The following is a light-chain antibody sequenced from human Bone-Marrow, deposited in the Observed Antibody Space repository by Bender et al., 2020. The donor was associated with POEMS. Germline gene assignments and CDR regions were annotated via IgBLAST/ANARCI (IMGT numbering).Light chain of an antibody. J-gene: IGLJ2*01. CDR2: EGT. CDR1: NSDVGAYNF. Sequence: QSALTQPASVSGSPGQSITISCTGTNSDVGAYNFVFWYQQHPGLAPKLIVYEGTKRPSGVSNRFSGSKSGNTASLTISGLQADDEADYYCCSYAGVPTVMILGGGTKLTVL. V-gene: IGLV2-23*01. CDR3: CSYAGVPTVMI.